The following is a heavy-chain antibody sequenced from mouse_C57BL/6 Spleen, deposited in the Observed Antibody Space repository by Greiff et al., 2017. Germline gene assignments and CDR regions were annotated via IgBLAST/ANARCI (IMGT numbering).Heavy chain of an antibody. D-gene: IGHD3-2*02. CDR3: ARRAQATPDY. CDR2: ISYDGSN. CDR1: GYSITSGYY. Sequence: EVKLQESGPGLVKPSQSLSLTCSVTGYSITSGYYWNWIRQFPGNKLEWMGYISYDGSNNYNPSLKNRISITRDTSKNQFFLKLNSVTTEDTATYYCARRAQATPDYWGQGTTLTVSS. V-gene: IGHV3-6*01. J-gene: IGHJ2*01.